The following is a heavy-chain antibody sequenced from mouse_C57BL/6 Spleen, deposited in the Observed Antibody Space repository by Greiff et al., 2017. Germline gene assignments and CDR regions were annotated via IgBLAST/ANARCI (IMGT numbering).Heavy chain of an antibody. D-gene: IGHD2-3*01. J-gene: IGHJ3*01. V-gene: IGHV1-20*01. Sequence: EVQLQQSGPELVKPGDSVKISCKASGYSFTGYFMNWVMQSHGKSLEWIGRINPYNGDTFYNQKFKGKATLTVDKSSSTAHMELRSLTSEDSAVYYCARQGLIYDGYYVFAYWGQGTLVTVSA. CDR2: INPYNGDT. CDR3: ARQGLIYDGYYVFAY. CDR1: GYSFTGYF.